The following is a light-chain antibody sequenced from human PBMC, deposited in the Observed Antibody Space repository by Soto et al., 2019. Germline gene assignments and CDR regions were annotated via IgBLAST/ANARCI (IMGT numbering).Light chain of an antibody. CDR3: QQYNSYSGST. J-gene: IGKJ2*01. Sequence: DIQMTQSPSTLSASVGDRVTITCRASQSISSWLAWYQQKPGKAPKLLIYDASSLESGVPSRFSGSGSGTEFTLTISSLQPDAFATYYCQQYNSYSGSTFGQGTKLEIK. CDR1: QSISSW. CDR2: DAS. V-gene: IGKV1-5*01.